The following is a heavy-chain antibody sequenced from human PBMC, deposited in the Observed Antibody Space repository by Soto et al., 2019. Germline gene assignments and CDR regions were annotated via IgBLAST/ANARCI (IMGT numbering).Heavy chain of an antibody. V-gene: IGHV3-23*01. CDR1: GLTFSGYA. CDR2: IRSDGDRT. Sequence: EVQLLESGGGLVQPGGSLRLSCAGSGLTFSGYAMTWVRQLPGKRLEWVSSIRSDGDRTTYADSVEGRFTILRADSKNTVYLQMDSLRAEDTAVYHCAKNRGSGKPFYYDMDVWGQGTTVTVSS. CDR3: AKNRGSGKPFYYDMDV. J-gene: IGHJ6*02. D-gene: IGHD3-10*01.